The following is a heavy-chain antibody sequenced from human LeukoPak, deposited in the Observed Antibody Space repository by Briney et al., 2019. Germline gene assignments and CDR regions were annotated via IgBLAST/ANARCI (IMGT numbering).Heavy chain of an antibody. J-gene: IGHJ4*02. Sequence: ASVKVSCKASGYTFTGYYMHWVRQAPGQGLEWMGWINPNSGGTNYAQKFQGRVTMTRDTSISTAYMELSRLRSGDTAVYYCARGFDILTSYYPLDYWGQGTLVTVSS. CDR1: GYTFTGYY. CDR2: INPNSGGT. CDR3: ARGFDILTSYYPLDY. D-gene: IGHD3-9*01. V-gene: IGHV1-2*02.